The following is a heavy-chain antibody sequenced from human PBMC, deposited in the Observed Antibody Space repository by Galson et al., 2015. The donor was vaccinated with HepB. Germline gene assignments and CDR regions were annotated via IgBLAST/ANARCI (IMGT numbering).Heavy chain of an antibody. CDR3: ARDRGPYSSSSVDLDY. Sequence: SVKVSCKASGGTFTSYGISWVRQAPGQGLEWMGWISAYNGNTNYAQKLQGRVTMTTDTSTSTAYVELRSLRSDDTAVYYCARDRGPYSSSSVDLDYWGQGTLVTVSS. CDR1: GGTFTSYG. J-gene: IGHJ4*02. V-gene: IGHV1-18*01. CDR2: ISAYNGNT. D-gene: IGHD6-6*01.